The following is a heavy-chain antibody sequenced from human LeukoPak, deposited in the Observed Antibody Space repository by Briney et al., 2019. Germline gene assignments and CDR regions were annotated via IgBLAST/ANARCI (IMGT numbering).Heavy chain of an antibody. CDR2: ISGSGGST. Sequence: GGSLRLSCAASGFTFRSYAMSWVRQAPGKGLEWVSAISGSGGSTYYADSVKGRFTISRDNSKNTLYLQMNSLRAEDTAVYYCAKAEYDFWSGYFSQTPRFSGGYFDYWGQGTLVTVSS. CDR3: AKAEYDFWSGYFSQTPRFSGGYFDY. D-gene: IGHD3-3*01. CDR1: GFTFRSYA. V-gene: IGHV3-23*01. J-gene: IGHJ4*02.